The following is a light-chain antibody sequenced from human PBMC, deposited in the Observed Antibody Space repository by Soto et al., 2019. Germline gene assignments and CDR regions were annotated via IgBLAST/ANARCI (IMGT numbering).Light chain of an antibody. CDR1: SSDVGSYNL. V-gene: IGLV2-23*02. CDR2: EVS. Sequence: ALTQPASVSGSPAQSITISCTGTSSDVGSYNLVSWYQQHPGKAPKLMIYEVSKRPSGVSNRSSGSKSGNTASLTISGLQAEDEADYYCCSYAGSSTFYVFGTGTKVTVL. CDR3: CSYAGSSTFYV. J-gene: IGLJ1*01.